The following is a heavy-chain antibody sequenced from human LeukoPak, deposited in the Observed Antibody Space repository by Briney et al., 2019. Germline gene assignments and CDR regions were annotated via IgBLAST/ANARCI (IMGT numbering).Heavy chain of an antibody. CDR1: GGSISSSSYY. D-gene: IGHD5-12*01. V-gene: IGHV4-39*07. CDR2: IYYSGST. J-gene: IGHJ6*03. CDR3: TRDQRSGYSGYDYYYYYYMDV. Sequence: KTSETLSLTCTVSGGSISSSSYYWGWIRQPPGKGLEWIGSIYYSGSTYYNPSLKSRVIISVDTSKNQFSLKLSSVTAADTAVYYCTRDQRSGYSGYDYYYYYYMDVWGKGTTVTVSS.